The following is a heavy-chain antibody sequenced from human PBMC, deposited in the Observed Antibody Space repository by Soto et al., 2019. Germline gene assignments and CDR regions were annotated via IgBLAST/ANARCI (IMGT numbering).Heavy chain of an antibody. CDR3: ARGIAGRGSYYYGMDV. J-gene: IGHJ6*02. V-gene: IGHV3-33*01. CDR2: IWYDGSNK. CDR1: GFTFSSYG. Sequence: PGGSLRLSCAASGFTFSSYGMHWVRQAPGKGLEWVAGIWYDGSNKYYADSVKGRFTISRDNSKNTLYLQMNSLRAEDTAVYYCARGIAGRGSYYYGMDVWGQGTTVTVSS. D-gene: IGHD6-13*01.